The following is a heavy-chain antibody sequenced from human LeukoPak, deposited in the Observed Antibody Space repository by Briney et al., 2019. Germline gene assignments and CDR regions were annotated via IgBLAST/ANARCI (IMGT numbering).Heavy chain of an antibody. J-gene: IGHJ4*02. D-gene: IGHD3-10*01. Sequence: GGSLRLSCAASGFTFSSYSMNWVRQAPGKGLEWVSSISSSSSYIYYADSVKGRFTISRDNSKDTLYLQMNSLRAEDTAVYYCAKDQGSGTYTDYWGQGTLVTVSS. CDR1: GFTFSSYS. CDR2: ISSSSSYI. V-gene: IGHV3-21*04. CDR3: AKDQGSGTYTDY.